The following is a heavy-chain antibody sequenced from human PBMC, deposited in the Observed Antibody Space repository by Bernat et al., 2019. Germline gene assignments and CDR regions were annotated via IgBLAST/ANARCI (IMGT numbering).Heavy chain of an antibody. CDR1: GFTFSSYS. V-gene: IGHV3-21*01. J-gene: IGHJ6*02. CDR2: ISSSSSYI. D-gene: IGHD4-17*01. CDR3: ARVSLYGAPASAMDV. Sequence: EVQLVESGGGLVKPGGSLRLSCAASGFTFSSYSMNWVRQAPGKGLEWVSSISSSSSYIYYADSVKGRFTISRDNAKNSLYLQMNSLRAEDTAVYYCARVSLYGAPASAMDVWGQGTTVTVSS.